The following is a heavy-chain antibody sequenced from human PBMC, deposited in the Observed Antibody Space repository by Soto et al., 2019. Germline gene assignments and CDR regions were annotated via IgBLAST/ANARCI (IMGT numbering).Heavy chain of an antibody. Sequence: EVQLVESGGGLVQPGGSLRLSCAASGFTFSSYAMHWVRQAPGKRLEYVSAISRSGGSTYSIDYVKDRFTISRDNSKNTRYLQMGSLRPEDMAVYYCARDGLGSASTRKGSSWGDAFDLWGRGTLVAVSS. CDR2: ISRSGGST. V-gene: IGHV3-64*07. CDR3: ARDGLGSASTRKGSSWGDAFDL. D-gene: IGHD3-16*01. CDR1: GFTFSSYA. J-gene: IGHJ3*01.